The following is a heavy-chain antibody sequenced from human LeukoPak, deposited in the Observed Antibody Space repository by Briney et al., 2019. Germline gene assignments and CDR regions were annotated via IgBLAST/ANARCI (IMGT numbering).Heavy chain of an antibody. V-gene: IGHV3-30*04. J-gene: IGHJ4*02. CDR2: ISYDGSNK. Sequence: GGSLRLSCAASGFTFISYTMNWVRQAPGKGLEWVAVISYDGSNKYYADSVKGRFTISRDNSKNTPYLQMNSLRAEDTAVYYCAREGPYYYETFDYWGQGTLVTVSS. CDR3: AREGPYYYETFDY. D-gene: IGHD3-22*01. CDR1: GFTFISYT.